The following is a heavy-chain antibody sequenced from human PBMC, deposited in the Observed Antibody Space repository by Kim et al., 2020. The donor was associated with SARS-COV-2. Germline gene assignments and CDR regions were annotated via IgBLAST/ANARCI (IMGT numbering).Heavy chain of an antibody. D-gene: IGHD2-2*01. Sequence: ASVKVSCKASGYTFTSYAMHWVRQAPGQRLEWMGWINAGNGNTNYSQKFQGRVTITRDTSASTAYMELSSLRSEDTAVYYCARGIQWNCSSTSCYGVRYYYYGMDVWGQGTTVTVSS. CDR3: ARGIQWNCSSTSCYGVRYYYYGMDV. CDR2: INAGNGNT. CDR1: GYTFTSYA. V-gene: IGHV1-3*01. J-gene: IGHJ6*02.